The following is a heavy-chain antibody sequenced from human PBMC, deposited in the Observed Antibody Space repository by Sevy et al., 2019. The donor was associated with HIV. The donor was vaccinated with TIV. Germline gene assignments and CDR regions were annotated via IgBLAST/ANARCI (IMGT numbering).Heavy chain of an antibody. J-gene: IGHJ5*02. CDR3: ARARRIAADGTSGYNWFDP. CDR2: IHHSGST. D-gene: IGHD6-13*01. V-gene: IGHV4-34*01. CDR1: GGSFSGHY. Sequence: SETLSLTCAVYGGSFSGHYWSWIRQPPGKGLEWMGEIHHSGSTNYNPSLKSRVTISVDTSKNQFSLKLSSVTAADTAVYYCARARRIAADGTSGYNWFDPWGQGTLVTVSS.